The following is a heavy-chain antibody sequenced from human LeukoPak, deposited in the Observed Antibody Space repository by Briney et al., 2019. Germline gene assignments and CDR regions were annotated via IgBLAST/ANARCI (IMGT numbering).Heavy chain of an antibody. CDR2: INPNSGGT. J-gene: IGHJ4*02. CDR3: ARGPTGGWRLKYYFDY. CDR1: GYTFTGYY. D-gene: IGHD6-19*01. Sequence: ASVKVSCKASGYTFTGYYMHWVRQAPGQGLEWMGWINPNSGGTNYAQKFQGRDTMTRDTSISTAYMELSRLRSDDTAVYYCARGPTGGWRLKYYFDYWGQGTLVTVSS. V-gene: IGHV1-2*02.